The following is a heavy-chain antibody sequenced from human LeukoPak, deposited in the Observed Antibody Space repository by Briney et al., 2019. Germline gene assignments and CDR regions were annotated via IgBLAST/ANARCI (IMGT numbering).Heavy chain of an antibody. J-gene: IGHJ5*02. Sequence: PGRSLRLSCAASGFTFSSYAMHWVRQAPGKGLGWVAVISYDGSNKYYADSVKGRFTISRDNSKSTLYLQMDSLRAEDTAVYYCARDRVTMVRGVLDPWGQGTLVTVSS. D-gene: IGHD3-10*01. CDR3: ARDRVTMVRGVLDP. V-gene: IGHV3-30*04. CDR2: ISYDGSNK. CDR1: GFTFSSYA.